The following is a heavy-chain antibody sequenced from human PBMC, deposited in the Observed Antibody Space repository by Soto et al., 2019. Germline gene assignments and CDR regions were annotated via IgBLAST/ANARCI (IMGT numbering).Heavy chain of an antibody. CDR1: GFTFSSYA. CDR3: AKDLVGDSSGYFNYYGMDV. J-gene: IGHJ6*02. CDR2: ISGSGGST. Sequence: GGSLRLSCAASGFTFSSYAMSWVRQAPGKGLEWVSAISGSGGSTYYADSVKGRFTISRDNSKNTLYLQMNSLRAEDTAVYYCAKDLVGDSSGYFNYYGMDVWGQGTTVTVSS. D-gene: IGHD3-22*01. V-gene: IGHV3-23*01.